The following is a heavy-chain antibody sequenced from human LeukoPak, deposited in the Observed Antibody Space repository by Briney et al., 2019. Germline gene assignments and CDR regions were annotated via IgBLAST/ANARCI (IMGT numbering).Heavy chain of an antibody. J-gene: IGHJ5*02. D-gene: IGHD2-2*01. CDR3: ARVRGCSSTSCYLSSRWFDP. V-gene: IGHV4-34*01. Sequence: SETLSLTCAVYGGSFSGYYWSWIRQPPGKGLEWVGEINHSGSTNYNPSLKSRVTISVDTSKNQFSLKLSSVTAADTAVYYCARVRGCSSTSCYLSSRWFDPWGQGTLVTVSS. CDR1: GGSFSGYY. CDR2: INHSGST.